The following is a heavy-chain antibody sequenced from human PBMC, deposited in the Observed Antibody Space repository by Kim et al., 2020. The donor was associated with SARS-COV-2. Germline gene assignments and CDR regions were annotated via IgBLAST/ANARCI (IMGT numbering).Heavy chain of an antibody. D-gene: IGHD6-13*01. J-gene: IGHJ4*02. V-gene: IGHV4-39*07. CDR3: ARDSSSWYFPYYFDY. Sequence: PSLKSRVTISVDTSKNQFSLKLSSVTAADTAVYYCARDSSSWYFPYYFDYWGQGTLVTVSS.